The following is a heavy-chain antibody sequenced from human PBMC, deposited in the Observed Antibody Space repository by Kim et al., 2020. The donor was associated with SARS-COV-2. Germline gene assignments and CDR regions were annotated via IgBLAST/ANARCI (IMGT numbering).Heavy chain of an antibody. J-gene: IGHJ5*02. Sequence: GGSLRLSCAASGFTFDDYAMHWVRQAPGKGLEWVSLISGDGGSTYYADSVKGRFTISRDNSKNSLYLQMNSLRTEDTALYYCAKADVSLWFGELKNWFDPWAQGTLVTVSS. V-gene: IGHV3-43*02. CDR2: ISGDGGST. CDR1: GFTFDDYA. D-gene: IGHD3-10*01. CDR3: AKADVSLWFGELKNWFDP.